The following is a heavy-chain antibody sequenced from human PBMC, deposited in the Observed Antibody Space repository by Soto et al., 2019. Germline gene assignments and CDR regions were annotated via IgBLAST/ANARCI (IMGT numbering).Heavy chain of an antibody. J-gene: IGHJ6*01. Sequence: QAQLVESGGGVVQPGRSLRLSCAASEFTFNTYAMHWVRQAPGKGLEWVAVIAYDGNDKYYADSVKVRFTISRDNSKNALYLQMNTLRPEDTAMYYCARDVGNYVPYYYGMDVWGQGTTVTVSS. D-gene: IGHD1-7*01. CDR1: EFTFNTYA. CDR2: IAYDGNDK. V-gene: IGHV3-30*03. CDR3: ARDVGNYVPYYYGMDV.